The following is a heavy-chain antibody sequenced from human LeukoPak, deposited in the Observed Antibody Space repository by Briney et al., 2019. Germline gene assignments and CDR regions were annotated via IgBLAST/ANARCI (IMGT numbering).Heavy chain of an antibody. D-gene: IGHD6-19*01. CDR3: ARETYSAVAGFAYYYYGMDV. CDR1: GYTFTSYS. J-gene: IGHJ6*04. CDR2: ISAYNGNT. V-gene: IGHV1-18*04. Sequence: ASVKVSCKASGYTFTSYSISWVRQAPGQGLEWMGWISAYNGNTNYAQKLQGRVTMTTDTSTSTAYMELRSLRSDDTAVYYCARETYSAVAGFAYYYYGMDVWGKGTTVTVSS.